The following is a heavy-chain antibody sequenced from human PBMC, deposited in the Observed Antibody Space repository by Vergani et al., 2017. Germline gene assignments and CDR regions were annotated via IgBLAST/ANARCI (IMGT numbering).Heavy chain of an antibody. D-gene: IGHD3-3*01. CDR2: IYYSGST. CDR1: GGSISSYY. J-gene: IGHJ6*03. Sequence: QVQLQESGPGLVKPSETLSLTCTVSGGSISSYYWSWIRQPPGKGLEWPGYIYYSGSTNYNPPLKSRGAISVDTSKNQFSLKLSSVAAADTAVYYCARGEGRYDFWSGYFRTDYDMXVWGKGP. V-gene: IGHV4-59*01. CDR3: ARGEGRYDFWSGYFRTDYDMXV.